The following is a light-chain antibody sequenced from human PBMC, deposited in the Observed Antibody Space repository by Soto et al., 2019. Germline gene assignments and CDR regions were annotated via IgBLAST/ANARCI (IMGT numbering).Light chain of an antibody. CDR3: AAWDDSLNVKV. CDR1: SSNIGRNT. V-gene: IGLV1-44*01. Sequence: QSVLTQPPSASGTPGQRVTISCSGSSSNIGRNTLDWYQQLPGTAPKVLIYSNTQRPSGVPDRFSASKSGTSASLAISGLQSEDEADYYCAAWDDSLNVKVFGGGTKLTVL. CDR2: SNT. J-gene: IGLJ3*02.